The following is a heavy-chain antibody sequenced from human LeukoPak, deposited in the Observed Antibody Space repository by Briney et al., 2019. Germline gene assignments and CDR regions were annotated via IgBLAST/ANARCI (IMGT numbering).Heavy chain of an antibody. Sequence: GASVKVSCKASGYIFTGYYMHWVRQAPGQGLEWMGWINPNSSGTNYAQKFQGRVTMTRDTSISTAYMELSRLKSDDTAVYYCARDFTVRGVLGYWGQGTLVTVSS. V-gene: IGHV1-2*02. CDR3: ARDFTVRGVLGY. CDR1: GYIFTGYY. J-gene: IGHJ4*02. CDR2: INPNSSGT. D-gene: IGHD3-10*01.